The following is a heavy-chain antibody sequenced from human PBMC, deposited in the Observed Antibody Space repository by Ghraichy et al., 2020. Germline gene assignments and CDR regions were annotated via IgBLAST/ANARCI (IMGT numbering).Heavy chain of an antibody. Sequence: ASVKVSCKASGYTFTGYYMHWVRQAPGQGLEWMAWINPNTGGPNYAQKFQGWVTMTTDTSISTAYMELSRLKSDDTAIYYCARGSFGRQQLVRDYYYYMDVWGKGTTVTVSS. J-gene: IGHJ6*03. D-gene: IGHD6-13*01. CDR3: ARGSFGRQQLVRDYYYYMDV. V-gene: IGHV1-2*04. CDR1: GYTFTGYY. CDR2: INPNTGGP.